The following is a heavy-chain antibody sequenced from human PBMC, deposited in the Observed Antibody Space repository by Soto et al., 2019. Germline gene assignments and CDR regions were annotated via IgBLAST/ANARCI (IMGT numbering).Heavy chain of an antibody. CDR2: IHVTGYT. D-gene: IGHD3-16*01. CDR1: GDSITSGMYS. V-gene: IGHV4-30-2*01. CDR3: ARGGALRPNGHVPLDF. J-gene: IGHJ4*02. Sequence: QLMLQESGSGLVRPSQTLSLTCTVSGDSITSGMYSWRWIRKAPGKGLEWIGNIHVTGYTSFSPSLNQRVTMSGATSRNQFSLNLNRVTAADTAVYFCARGGALRPNGHVPLDFWGQGTLVTVSS.